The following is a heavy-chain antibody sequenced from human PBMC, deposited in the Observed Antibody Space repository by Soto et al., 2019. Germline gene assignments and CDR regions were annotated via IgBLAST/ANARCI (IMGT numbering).Heavy chain of an antibody. CDR3: AHTLYYDSSGYYSNWYFAL. D-gene: IGHD3-22*01. J-gene: IGHJ2*01. Sequence: QITLKESGPTLVKPTQTLTLTCTFSGFSLSTSGVGVGWIRQPPGKALEWLALIYWDDDKRYSPSLKSRLTISTHTSKTLLVLTITNIDPVDTATYYCAHTLYYDSSGYYSNWYFALWGRGTLVTFSS. CDR2: IYWDDDK. CDR1: GFSLSTSGVG. V-gene: IGHV2-5*02.